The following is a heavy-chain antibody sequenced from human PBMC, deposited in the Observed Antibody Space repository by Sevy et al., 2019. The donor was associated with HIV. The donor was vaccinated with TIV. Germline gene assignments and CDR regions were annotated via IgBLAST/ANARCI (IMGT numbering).Heavy chain of an antibody. CDR2: INTNTGNP. Sequence: ASVKVSCKASGYTFTSYAMNWVRQAPGQGLEWMGWINTNTGNPTYAQGFTGRFVFSLDTSVSTAYLQICSLKAEDTAVYYCARDVLRSRIYNCFDPWGQGTLVTVSS. V-gene: IGHV7-4-1*01. J-gene: IGHJ5*02. CDR3: ARDVLRSRIYNCFDP. CDR1: GYTFTSYA. D-gene: IGHD4-17*01.